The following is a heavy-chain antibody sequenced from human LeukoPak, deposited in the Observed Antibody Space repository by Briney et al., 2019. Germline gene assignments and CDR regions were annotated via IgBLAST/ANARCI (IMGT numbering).Heavy chain of an antibody. V-gene: IGHV3-74*01. CDR1: GFTFSRYW. D-gene: IGHD2-2*01. Sequence: GGSLRLSCAASGFTFSRYWMHWVRQAPGKGLVWVSRINGDGSGPTYADSVKGRFTISRDNGKNTLYLQMKSLRAEDTAVYYCATRADIAVVPAALMDVWGKGTTVTVSS. J-gene: IGHJ6*04. CDR3: ATRADIAVVPAALMDV. CDR2: INGDGSGP.